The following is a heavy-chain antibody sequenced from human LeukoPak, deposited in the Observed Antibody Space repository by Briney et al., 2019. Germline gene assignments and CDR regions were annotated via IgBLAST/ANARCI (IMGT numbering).Heavy chain of an antibody. CDR3: ARESYSSGWYKDY. V-gene: IGHV4-4*07. CDR1: GGSISGYY. Sequence: KPSETLSLTCTVSGGSISGYYWSLIRQPAGKGLEWIGRIYSSGSTNYNPSLKSRVTMSVDTSKNQFSLNLSSLTAADTAFYYCARESYSSGWYKDYWGQGILVTVSS. J-gene: IGHJ4*02. D-gene: IGHD6-19*01. CDR2: IYSSGST.